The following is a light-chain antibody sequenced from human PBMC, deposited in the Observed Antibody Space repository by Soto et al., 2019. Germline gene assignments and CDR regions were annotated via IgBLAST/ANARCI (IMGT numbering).Light chain of an antibody. CDR1: TSEVGGYDY. CDR3: SSYLGSSTLSGV. J-gene: IGLJ1*01. V-gene: IGLV2-14*01. Sequence: QSALTQPASVSGSPGQSITVSCTGTTSEVGGYDYVAWYQQHPGKVPKLMIYDVSSRPSGVSNLFSGSKSGNTASLTISGLQAEDEADYYCSSYLGSSTLSGVFGTGTKVTVL. CDR2: DVS.